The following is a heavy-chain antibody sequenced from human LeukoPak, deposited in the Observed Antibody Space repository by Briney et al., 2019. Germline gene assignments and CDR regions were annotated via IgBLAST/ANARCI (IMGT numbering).Heavy chain of an antibody. CDR1: GGSISSSSYY. J-gene: IGHJ5*02. CDR3: ARDGSLIRFDP. CDR2: IYYSGST. Sequence: PSETLSLTCTVSGGSISSSSYYWSWMRQPPGKGLEWIGYIYYSGSTNYNPSLKSRVTISVYTSKNQFSLKLSSVTAADTAVYYCARDGSLIRFDPWGQGTLVTVSS. V-gene: IGHV4-61*01.